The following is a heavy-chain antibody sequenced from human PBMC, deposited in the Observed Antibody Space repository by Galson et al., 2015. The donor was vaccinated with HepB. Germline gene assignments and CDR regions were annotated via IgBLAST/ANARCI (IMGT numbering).Heavy chain of an antibody. CDR1: GGSISRYY. D-gene: IGHD2-15*01. V-gene: IGHV4-59*01. CDR2: IYYSGGA. Sequence: TLSLTCTVSGGSISRYYWSWIRQPPGKGLQWIGYIYYSGGANYNPSLQSRVTISVDTSKNQFSLNLSSVVAADTALYYCARSPSLASTLCTFDIWGQGTMVAVSS. CDR3: ARSPSLASTLCTFDI. J-gene: IGHJ3*02.